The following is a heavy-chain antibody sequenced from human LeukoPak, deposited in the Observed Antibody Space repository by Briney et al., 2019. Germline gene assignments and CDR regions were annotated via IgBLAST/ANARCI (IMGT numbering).Heavy chain of an antibody. J-gene: IGHJ4*02. V-gene: IGHV3-30*03. CDR3: ARPDFPFGDYGGRDYFDY. Sequence: GGSLRLSCAASGFTFSSYGMHWVRQAPGKGLEWVAVISYDGSNKYYADSVKGRFTISRDNSKNTLYLQMNSLRAEDTAVYYCARPDFPFGDYGGRDYFDYWGQGTLVTVSS. CDR1: GFTFSSYG. D-gene: IGHD3-10*01. CDR2: ISYDGSNK.